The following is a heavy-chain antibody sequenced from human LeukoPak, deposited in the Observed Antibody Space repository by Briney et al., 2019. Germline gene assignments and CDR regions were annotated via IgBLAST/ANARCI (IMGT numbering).Heavy chain of an antibody. CDR1: GFTFSTYA. Sequence: GGSLRLSCVASGFTFSTYAMAWVRQAPGKGLEWVSSISSSSSYIYYADSVKGRFTISRDKAKNSLYLQMNSLRAEDTAVYYCARGGFPDAFDIWGQGTMVTVSS. J-gene: IGHJ3*02. V-gene: IGHV3-21*01. CDR3: ARGGFPDAFDI. CDR2: ISSSSSYI.